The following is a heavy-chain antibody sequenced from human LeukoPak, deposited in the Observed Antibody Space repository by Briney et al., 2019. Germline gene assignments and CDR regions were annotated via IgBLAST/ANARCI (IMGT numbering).Heavy chain of an antibody. V-gene: IGHV1-18*01. CDR2: ISAYNVNT. CDR1: GYNLISYG. Sequence: RASVKVSCKASGYNLISYGIIWVRQAPGQGLEWMGWISAYNVNTNYAQKFQGRVTMTTDTSTSTAYMELRSLKSDDTAVYFCARPYDTSGYYNYYFDYWGQGTLVTVPS. J-gene: IGHJ4*02. CDR3: ARPYDTSGYYNYYFDY. D-gene: IGHD3-22*01.